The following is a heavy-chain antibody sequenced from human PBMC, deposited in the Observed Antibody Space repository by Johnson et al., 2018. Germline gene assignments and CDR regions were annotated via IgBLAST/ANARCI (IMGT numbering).Heavy chain of an antibody. Sequence: QVQLVQSGGGVVQPGRSLRLSCAASGFTFSSYGMHWVRQAPGKGLEWVAVIWYDGSNKYYADSVKGRFTISRDNSKNTLYLQMNSLRAQDTAVYFCAGALWGGSPLYGMDVWGQGTTVTVSS. CDR2: IWYDGSNK. CDR3: AGALWGGSPLYGMDV. J-gene: IGHJ6*02. D-gene: IGHD3-16*01. CDR1: GFTFSSYG. V-gene: IGHV3-33*01.